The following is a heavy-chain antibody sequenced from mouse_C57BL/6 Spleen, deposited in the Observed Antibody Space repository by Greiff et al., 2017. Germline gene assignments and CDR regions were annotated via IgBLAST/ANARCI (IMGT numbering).Heavy chain of an antibody. J-gene: IGHJ2*01. D-gene: IGHD2-5*01. V-gene: IGHV5-4*01. CDR2: ISDVGSYT. CDR3: ARDNYRNYDFDY. Sequence: EVQGVESGGGLVKPGGSLKLSCAASGFTFSSYAMSWVRQTPETRLEWVATISDVGSYTYYPDNVKGRFTISRDNAKNNRYPQMSHRKSEDTAMYYCARDNYRNYDFDYWGQGTTLTVSS. CDR1: GFTFSSYA.